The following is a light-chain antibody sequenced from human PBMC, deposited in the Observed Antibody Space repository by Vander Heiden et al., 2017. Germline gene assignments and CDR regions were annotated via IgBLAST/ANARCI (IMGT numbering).Light chain of an antibody. V-gene: IGKV3D-20*01. Sequence: EIVLTQYPATLSLSPGDRATLSCGASQIISNNYLAWYQQKPGLAPRLLIYEAYSRAAGIQDRFSGSGSGTDFTLTINRLEPEDFGIYYCQHYDNSPPYTFGQGTKLEIK. CDR2: EAY. J-gene: IGKJ2*01. CDR1: QIISNNY. CDR3: QHYDNSPPYT.